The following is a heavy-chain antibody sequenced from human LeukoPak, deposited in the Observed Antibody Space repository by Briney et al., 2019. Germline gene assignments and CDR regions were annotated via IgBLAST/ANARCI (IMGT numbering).Heavy chain of an antibody. CDR2: ISGSGGST. D-gene: IGHD3-16*01. CDR1: GCXLSIYV. V-gene: IGHV3-23*01. CDR3: AKGFGAPVTYFDY. Sequence: PGGSLTLSCAASGCXLSIYVMGWVRQAPGKGQEWVAAISGSGGSTYYADSMKGRSTISRDNSKNTLYLQMNSLRAEDTAVYYGAKGFGAPVTYFDYWGLGTLVTVSS. J-gene: IGHJ4*02.